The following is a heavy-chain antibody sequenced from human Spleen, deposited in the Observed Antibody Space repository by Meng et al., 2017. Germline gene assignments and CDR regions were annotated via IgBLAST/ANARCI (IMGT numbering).Heavy chain of an antibody. CDR2: ISYSGDST. J-gene: IGHJ4*02. CDR3: AKDHGVNY. CDR1: GFTFSDYY. D-gene: IGHD4-17*01. Sequence: VQLVESGGGLVKPGGSLRLSCAASGFTFSDYYMSWIRQAPEKGLEWVSSISYSGDSTYYADSVKGRFTISRDDSKNTVYLQMNSLRAEDTAVYYCAKDHGVNYWGQGTLVTVSS. V-gene: IGHV3-23*04.